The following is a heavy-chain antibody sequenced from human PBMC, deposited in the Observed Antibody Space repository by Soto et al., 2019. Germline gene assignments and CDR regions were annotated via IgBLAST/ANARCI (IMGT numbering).Heavy chain of an antibody. Sequence: QLQLQESGPGLVKPSETLSLTCTVSGGSISSSSYYWGWIRQPPGKGLEWIGSIYYSGSTYYNPSLKNRVTISVDTSKNQFSPKLSSVTAADTAVYYCARQMIILRYFDWRGGGAFDIWGQGTMVTVSS. CDR3: ARQMIILRYFDWRGGGAFDI. CDR2: IYYSGST. D-gene: IGHD3-9*01. V-gene: IGHV4-39*01. CDR1: GGSISSSSYY. J-gene: IGHJ3*02.